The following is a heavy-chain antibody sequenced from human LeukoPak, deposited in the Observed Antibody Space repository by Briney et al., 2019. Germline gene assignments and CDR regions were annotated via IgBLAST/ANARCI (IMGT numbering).Heavy chain of an antibody. V-gene: IGHV4-34*01. CDR1: GGSFSGYY. CDR2: INHSGST. D-gene: IGHD3-10*01. J-gene: IGHJ4*02. CDR3: AVRGVISRGVDY. Sequence: SETLSLTCAVYGGSFSGYYWSWIRQPPGKGLEWIGEINHSGSTNYNPSLKSRVTISVDTSKNQFSLKLSSVTAADTAVYYCAVRGVISRGVDYWGQGTLVTVSS.